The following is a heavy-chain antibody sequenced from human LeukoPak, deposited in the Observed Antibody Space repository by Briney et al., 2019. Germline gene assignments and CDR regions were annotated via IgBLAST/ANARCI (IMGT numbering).Heavy chain of an antibody. J-gene: IGHJ4*02. CDR1: GGSISSSSYY. D-gene: IGHD4-17*01. CDR2: IYYSGST. V-gene: IGHV4-39*07. CDR3: ARGVTTVTTFDY. Sequence: SETLSLTCTVSGGSISSSSYYWGWIRQPPGKGLEWIGSIYYSGSTYYNPSLKSRVTISVDTSKNQFSLKLSSVTAADTAVYYCARGVTTVTTFDYWGQGTLVTVSS.